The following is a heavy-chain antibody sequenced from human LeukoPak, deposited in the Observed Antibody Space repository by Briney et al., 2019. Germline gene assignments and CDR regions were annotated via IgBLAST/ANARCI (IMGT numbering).Heavy chain of an antibody. CDR1: GYTFTGYY. J-gene: IGHJ4*02. D-gene: IGHD3-22*01. V-gene: IGHV1-2*06. CDR2: INPNSVGT. Sequence: ASVKVSCKASGYTFTGYYMHRVRQAPGQGLEWMGRINPNSVGTNYAQKFQGRVTMTRDTSISTAYMELSRLRSDDTAVYYCARERDKKYYYDSSGYYVLFYWGQGTLVTVSS. CDR3: ARERDKKYYYDSSGYYVLFY.